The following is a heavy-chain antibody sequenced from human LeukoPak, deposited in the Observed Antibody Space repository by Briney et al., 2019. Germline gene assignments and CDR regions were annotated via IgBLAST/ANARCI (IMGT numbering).Heavy chain of an antibody. Sequence: GGSLRLYGAASGFIFENYGMSWVRQAPGRGLEWVSGINWNAGSSAYGDAVKGRFTISRDNAKKSPFLQMDSLRDEDTALYYCARDLLYYGSGFDTFDIWGQGTMVTISS. CDR3: ARDLLYYGSGFDTFDI. V-gene: IGHV3-20*04. D-gene: IGHD3-10*01. J-gene: IGHJ3*02. CDR2: INWNAGSS. CDR1: GFIFENYG.